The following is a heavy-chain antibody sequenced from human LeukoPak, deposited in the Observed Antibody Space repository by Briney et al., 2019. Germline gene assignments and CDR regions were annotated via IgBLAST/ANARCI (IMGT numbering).Heavy chain of an antibody. CDR3: ARRYCSSTSCYHFDY. J-gene: IGHJ4*02. D-gene: IGHD2-2*01. Sequence: ASVKVSCKASGYTFSAYYMHWVRQAPGQGLEWMGWINPNSGGTNFAQKFQGRVTMTRDTSITTAYMELSSLKSDDTAVYYCARRYCSSTSCYHFDYWGQGTLVTVSS. V-gene: IGHV1-2*02. CDR2: INPNSGGT. CDR1: GYTFSAYY.